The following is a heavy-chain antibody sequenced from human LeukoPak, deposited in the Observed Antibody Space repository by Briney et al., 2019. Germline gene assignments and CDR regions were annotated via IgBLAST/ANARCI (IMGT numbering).Heavy chain of an antibody. CDR2: IYYSGST. CDR1: GGSISSSSYY. CDR3: ASEEVLLWFGELSISWFDP. D-gene: IGHD3-10*01. V-gene: IGHV4-39*07. J-gene: IGHJ5*02. Sequence: SETLFLTCTVSGGSISSSSYYWGWIRQPPGKGLEWIGSIYYSGSTYYNPSLKSRVTISVDTSKNQFSLKLSSVTAADTAVYYCASEEVLLWFGELSISWFDPWGQGTLVTVSS.